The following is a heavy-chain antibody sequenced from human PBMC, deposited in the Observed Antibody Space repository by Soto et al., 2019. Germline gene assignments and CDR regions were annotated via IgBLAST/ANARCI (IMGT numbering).Heavy chain of an antibody. CDR1: GGSMSNYY. CDR2: IFYTGAT. Sequence: QVQLQESGPGLVKPSETLSVTCSVSGGSMSNYYWSWIRQPPGKGLEWIGDIFYTGATNYNPSHXXXXXXXXXXXXXXXXXXXXXXXXXXXXXXXXXXXXXXXXXGPFDSWGQGTLVTVSS. CDR3: XXXXXXXXXGPFDS. V-gene: IGHV4-59*13. J-gene: IGHJ4*02.